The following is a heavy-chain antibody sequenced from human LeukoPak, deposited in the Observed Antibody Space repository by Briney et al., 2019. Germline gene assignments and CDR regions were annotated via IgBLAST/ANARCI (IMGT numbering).Heavy chain of an antibody. Sequence: SETLSLTCTVSGGSISSGSYYWSWIRQPPGKGLEWIGYIYYSGSTNYNPSLKSRVTISVDTSKNQFSLKLSSVTAADTAVYYCARDCSSTSCYKPMDVWGKGTTVTVSS. J-gene: IGHJ6*03. D-gene: IGHD2-2*02. CDR1: GGSISSGSYY. CDR2: IYYSGST. CDR3: ARDCSSTSCYKPMDV. V-gene: IGHV4-61*01.